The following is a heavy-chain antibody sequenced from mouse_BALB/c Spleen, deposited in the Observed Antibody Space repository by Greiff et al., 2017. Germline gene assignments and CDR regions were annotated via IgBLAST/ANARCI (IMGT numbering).Heavy chain of an antibody. D-gene: IGHD3-2*01. J-gene: IGHJ3*01. V-gene: IGHV5-6-3*01. CDR3: ARAFRQLGPERFAY. Sequence: EVQGVESGGGLVQPGGSLKLSCAASGFTFSSYGMSWVRQTPDKRLELVATINSNGGSTYYPDSVKGRFTISRDNAKNTLYLQMSSLKSEDTAMYYCARAFRQLGPERFAYWGQGTLVTVSA. CDR2: INSNGGST. CDR1: GFTFSSYG.